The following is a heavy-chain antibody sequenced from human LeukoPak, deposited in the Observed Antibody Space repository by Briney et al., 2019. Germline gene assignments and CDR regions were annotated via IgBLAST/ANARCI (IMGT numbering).Heavy chain of an antibody. V-gene: IGHV4-61*02. D-gene: IGHD2-15*01. CDR1: GGSISSGSYY. CDR2: IYTSGST. J-gene: IGHJ6*03. CDR3: ARENYCSGGSCYSVPSYYYYYYMDV. Sequence: SETLSLTCTVSGGSISSGSYYWSWIRQPAGKGLEWIGRIYTSGSTNYNPSLKSRVTISVDTSKNQFSLKLSSVTAADTAVYYCARENYCSGGSCYSVPSYYYYYYMDVWGKGTTVTVSS.